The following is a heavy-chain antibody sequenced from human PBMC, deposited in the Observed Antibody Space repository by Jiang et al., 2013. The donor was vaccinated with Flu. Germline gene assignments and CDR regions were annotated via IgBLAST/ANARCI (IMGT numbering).Heavy chain of an antibody. CDR2: INWSGST. D-gene: IGHD3-10*01. V-gene: IGHV4-34*01. Sequence: LLKPSETLSLTCAVYGGSFSAYYWNWVRQSPEKGLEWIGDINWSGSTNYNPSLKSRVSMSVVSSKSQFSLNLTSVTAADTAVYYCAGRRLWFGGDYFHSWGQGTLVTVSS. J-gene: IGHJ4*02. CDR3: AGRRLWFGGDYFHS. CDR1: GGSFSAYY.